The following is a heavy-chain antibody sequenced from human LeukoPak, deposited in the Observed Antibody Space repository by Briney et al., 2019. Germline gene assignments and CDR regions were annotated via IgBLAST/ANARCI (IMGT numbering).Heavy chain of an antibody. Sequence: SETLSLTCAVYVGSFNDYRWSRIRQSPEKGLEWIGDINHGGSTNYNPSLKSRVTISVDTSKNQFSLKVTSVTAADTAVYYCARGYDVLTGFSPWGHGNLVTVSS. D-gene: IGHD3-9*01. CDR2: INHGGST. V-gene: IGHV4-34*01. CDR3: ARGYDVLTGFSP. J-gene: IGHJ5*02. CDR1: VGSFNDYR.